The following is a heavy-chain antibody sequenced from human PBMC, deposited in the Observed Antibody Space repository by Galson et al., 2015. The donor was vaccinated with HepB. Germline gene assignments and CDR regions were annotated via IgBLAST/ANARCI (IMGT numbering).Heavy chain of an antibody. CDR2: IWADGTKK. D-gene: IGHD1-26*01. V-gene: IGHV3-33*01. J-gene: IGHJ4*02. Sequence: LRLSCAVSGATFSHYGMHWVRQAPGKGLEGVAGIWADGTKKFYAESVQGRFTISRDNSKNILYLQMDSLRVEDTAAYFCTRDGSGSRPESYFDYWGQGTLVTVSS. CDR3: TRDGSGSRPESYFDY. CDR1: GATFSHYG.